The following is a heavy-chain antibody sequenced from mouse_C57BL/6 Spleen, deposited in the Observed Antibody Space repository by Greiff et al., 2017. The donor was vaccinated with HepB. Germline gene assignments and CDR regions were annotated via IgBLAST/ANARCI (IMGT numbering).Heavy chain of an antibody. V-gene: IGHV5-4*01. Sequence: EVQVVESGGGLVKPGGSLKLSCAASGFTFSSYAMSWVRQTPEKRLEWVATISDGGSYTYYPDNVKGRFTISRDNAKNNLYLQMSHLKSEDTAMYYCARDYGNYDHWYFDVWGTGTTVTVSS. CDR2: ISDGGSYT. CDR3: ARDYGNYDHWYFDV. CDR1: GFTFSSYA. D-gene: IGHD2-1*01. J-gene: IGHJ1*03.